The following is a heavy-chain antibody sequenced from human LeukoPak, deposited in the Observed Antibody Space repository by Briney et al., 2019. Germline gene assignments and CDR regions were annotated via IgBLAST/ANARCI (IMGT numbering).Heavy chain of an antibody. CDR1: GFTVSSNY. V-gene: IGHV3-66*02. J-gene: IGHJ3*02. Sequence: GGSLRLSCAASGFTVSSNYMSWVRQAPGKGLEWVSVIYSGGSTYYADSVKGRFTISRDNSKDTLYLQMNSLRAEDTAVYYCARVGDTAMVVDAFDIWGQGTMVTVSS. CDR2: IYSGGST. CDR3: ARVGDTAMVVDAFDI. D-gene: IGHD5-18*01.